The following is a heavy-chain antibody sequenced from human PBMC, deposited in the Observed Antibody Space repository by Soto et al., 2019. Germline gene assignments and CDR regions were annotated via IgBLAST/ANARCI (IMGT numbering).Heavy chain of an antibody. CDR2: MNPNFGDT. V-gene: IGHV1-8*01. CDR3: ARIRVMAYYNAMDV. D-gene: IGHD2-8*01. J-gene: IGHJ6*02. Sequence: XSVKVSCEASGYSFSGYDINWVRQAPGQGLEWMGWMNPNFGDTDYAQKFQGRVTMTRNTSISTAYMELGSLRSEYTAVYYCARIRVMAYYNAMDVSGQGNTVTVSS. CDR1: GYSFSGYD.